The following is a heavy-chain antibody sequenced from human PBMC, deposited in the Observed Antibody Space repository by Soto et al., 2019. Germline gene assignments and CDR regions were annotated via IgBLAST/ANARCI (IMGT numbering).Heavy chain of an antibody. Sequence: ASVKVSCKASGYTFTINSIGWVRQAPGQGLEWMGWINVYNGNTKYAQQLQGRVTLTTDTSTSTAYMDLRSLRSDDTAVYYCDLGGNDDREKRSDYWGQGTLVTVSS. V-gene: IGHV1-18*04. CDR1: GYTFTINS. J-gene: IGHJ4*02. D-gene: IGHD1-1*01. CDR2: INVYNGNT. CDR3: DLGGNDDREKRSDY.